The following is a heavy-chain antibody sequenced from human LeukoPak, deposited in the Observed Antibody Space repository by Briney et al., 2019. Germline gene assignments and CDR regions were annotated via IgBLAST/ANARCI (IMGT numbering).Heavy chain of an antibody. CDR2: INPNSGGT. CDR3: ARDQRVAATRYFDY. D-gene: IGHD2-15*01. J-gene: IGHJ4*02. Sequence: ASVKVSCKASGYTFTGYYMHWVRQAPGQGLEWMGWINPNSGGTNYAQKFQGRVTMTRDTSTSTVYMELSSLRSEDTAVYYCARDQRVAATRYFDYWGQGTLVTVSS. CDR1: GYTFTGYY. V-gene: IGHV1-2*02.